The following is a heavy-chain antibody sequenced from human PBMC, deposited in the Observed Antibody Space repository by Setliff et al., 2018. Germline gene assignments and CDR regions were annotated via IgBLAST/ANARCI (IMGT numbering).Heavy chain of an antibody. D-gene: IGHD7-27*01. CDR1: GYSISSGYN. V-gene: IGHV4-38-2*01. J-gene: IGHJ4*02. CDR3: ATLTGDRGVDY. Sequence: SETLSLTCAVSGYSISSGYNWGWIRQPPGKGLEWIGSIFYRGSTSYNSSLKSRVSISVDTSKNQFSLNLNPVTAADTAVYYCATLTGDRGVDYWGQGRLVTVSS. CDR2: IFYRGST.